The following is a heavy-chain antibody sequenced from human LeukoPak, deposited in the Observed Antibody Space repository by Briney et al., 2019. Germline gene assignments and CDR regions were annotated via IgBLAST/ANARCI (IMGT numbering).Heavy chain of an antibody. CDR3: AKRSVVGAG. CDR2: IYSCGST. V-gene: IGHV3-NL1*01. Sequence: PGGSLRLSCAASGFPFSSYAMHWVRQAPGKGLEWVSVIYSCGSTYYADSVKGRFTISRDNSKNTLYLQMNSLRAEDTAVYYCAKRSVVGAGWGQGTLVTVSS. J-gene: IGHJ4*02. CDR1: GFPFSSYA. D-gene: IGHD1-26*01.